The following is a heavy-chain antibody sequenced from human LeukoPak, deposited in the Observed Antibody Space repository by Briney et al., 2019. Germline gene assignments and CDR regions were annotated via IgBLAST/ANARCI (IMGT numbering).Heavy chain of an antibody. V-gene: IGHV4-30-4*01. Sequence: PSETLSLTCTVSGGSISSGDYYWSWIRQPPGKGLEWIGYIYYSGSTYYNPSLKSRVTISVDTPKNQFSLKLSSVTAADTAVYYCARALPTYYYDSSGYAFDYWGQGTLVTVSS. CDR1: GGSISSGDYY. CDR2: IYYSGST. J-gene: IGHJ4*02. CDR3: ARALPTYYYDSSGYAFDY. D-gene: IGHD3-22*01.